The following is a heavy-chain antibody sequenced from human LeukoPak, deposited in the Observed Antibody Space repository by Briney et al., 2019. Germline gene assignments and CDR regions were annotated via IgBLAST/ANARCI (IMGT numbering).Heavy chain of an antibody. CDR3: ARENCAPYIVVVPAARCKYFDY. J-gene: IGHJ4*02. CDR1: GFTFSSYA. V-gene: IGHV3-30-3*01. D-gene: IGHD2-2*01. CDR2: ISYDGSTK. Sequence: GGSLRLSCAASGFTFSSYAMHWVRQAPGKGLEWVAVISYDGSTKYYADSVKGRFTISRDNSKNTLYLQMNNLSAEDTAVYYCARENCAPYIVVVPAARCKYFDYWGQGTLVTVSS.